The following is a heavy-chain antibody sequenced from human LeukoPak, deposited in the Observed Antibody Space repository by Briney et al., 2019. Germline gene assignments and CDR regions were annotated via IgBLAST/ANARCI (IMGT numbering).Heavy chain of an antibody. CDR1: GFTFSSYS. J-gene: IGHJ4*02. CDR2: ISSSSSYI. Sequence: GGSLRLSCAASGFTFSSYSMNWVRQAPGKGLEWVSSISSSSSYIYYADSVKGRFTISRDNAKNSLYLQMNSPRAEDTAVYYCARARDIVATIGYWGQGTLVTVSS. V-gene: IGHV3-21*01. D-gene: IGHD5-12*01. CDR3: ARARDIVATIGY.